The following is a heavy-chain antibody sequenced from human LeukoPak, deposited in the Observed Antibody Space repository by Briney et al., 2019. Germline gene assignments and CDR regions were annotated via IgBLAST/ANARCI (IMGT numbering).Heavy chain of an antibody. Sequence: GASVKVSCKTSGYTFTTYDINWVRQATGQGLEWMGWMNPNSGGTNYAQKFQGRVTMTRDTSISTAYMELSRLRSDDTAVYYCALRGSGSYFYYYYYMDVWGKGTTVTISS. V-gene: IGHV1-2*02. D-gene: IGHD3-10*01. J-gene: IGHJ6*03. CDR3: ALRGSGSYFYYYYYMDV. CDR1: GYTFTTYD. CDR2: MNPNSGGT.